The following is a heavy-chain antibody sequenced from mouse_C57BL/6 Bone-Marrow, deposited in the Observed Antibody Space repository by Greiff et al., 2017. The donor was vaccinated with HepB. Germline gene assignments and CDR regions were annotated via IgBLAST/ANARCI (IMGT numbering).Heavy chain of an antibody. CDR1: GYTFTSYW. D-gene: IGHD5-2*01. J-gene: IGHJ4*01. Sequence: QVQLQQPGAELVKPGASVKLSCKASGYTFTSYWMHWVKQRPGQGLEWIGMIHPNSGSTNYNEKFKSKATLTVDKSSSTAYMQLSSLTSEDSAVYYCARSWEYAYYAMDYWGQGTSVTVSS. CDR3: ARSWEYAYYAMDY. V-gene: IGHV1-64*01. CDR2: IHPNSGST.